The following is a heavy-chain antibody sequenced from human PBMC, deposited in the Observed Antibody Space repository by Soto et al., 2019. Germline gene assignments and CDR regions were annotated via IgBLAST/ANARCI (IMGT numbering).Heavy chain of an antibody. V-gene: IGHV3-30-3*01. J-gene: IGHJ5*02. CDR1: GFTFSSYA. CDR2: ISSDGSNK. D-gene: IGHD3-9*01. Sequence: QVQLVESGGGVVQPGRSLRLSCAASGFTFSSYAMHWVRQAPGKGLEWVAVISSDGSNKYYADSVKGRFTISRDNSKNTLYLQMNSLRAEDTAVYYCARDNSYADYDILTGPDNWFDPWGQGTLVTVSS. CDR3: ARDNSYADYDILTGPDNWFDP.